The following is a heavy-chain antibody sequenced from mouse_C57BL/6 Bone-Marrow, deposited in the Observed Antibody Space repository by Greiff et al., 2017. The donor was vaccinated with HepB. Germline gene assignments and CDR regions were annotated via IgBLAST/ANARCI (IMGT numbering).Heavy chain of an antibody. J-gene: IGHJ3*01. Sequence: VQLQQSGAELVRPGASVKLSCTASGFNIKDDYMHWVKQRPEQGLEWIGWIDPENGDTEYASKFQGKATITADTSSNTAYLQLSSLTSEDTAVYDCTTEIYYGSSPFAYWGQGTLVTVSA. D-gene: IGHD1-1*01. V-gene: IGHV14-4*01. CDR1: GFNIKDDY. CDR2: IDPENGDT. CDR3: TTEIYYGSSPFAY.